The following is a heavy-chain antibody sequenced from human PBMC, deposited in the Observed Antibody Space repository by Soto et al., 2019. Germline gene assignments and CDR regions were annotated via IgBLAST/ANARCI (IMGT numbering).Heavy chain of an antibody. CDR3: ARDLGTGTDF. CDR2: IYHSGAT. CDR1: GDSISSSNW. D-gene: IGHD1-1*01. J-gene: IGHJ4*02. V-gene: IGHV4-4*02. Sequence: VQLQESGPGLVKPSGTLSLTCAVSGDSISSSNWWSWVRQAPGKGLEWIGEIYHSGATTYNPSLKSRATISVDPSKNHYSLQLTSVTAADTAVYFCARDLGTGTDFWGRGTLVTVAS.